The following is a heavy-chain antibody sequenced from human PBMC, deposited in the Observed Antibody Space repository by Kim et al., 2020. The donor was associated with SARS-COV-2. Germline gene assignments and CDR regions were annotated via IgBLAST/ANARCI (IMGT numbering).Heavy chain of an antibody. CDR1: GYSFSDYG. V-gene: IGHV1-18*01. J-gene: IGHJ4*02. CDR3: ARTPRSYDFLSLDF. CDR2: ISPKTGNA. Sequence: ASVKVSCKAPGYSFSDYGITWLRQAPGQGLEWMGWISPKTGNANVAQKLQGRVTMMTDTSTNTAYMELRSLTSDDAAVYYCARTPRSYDFLSLDFWGQGT. D-gene: IGHD3-3*01.